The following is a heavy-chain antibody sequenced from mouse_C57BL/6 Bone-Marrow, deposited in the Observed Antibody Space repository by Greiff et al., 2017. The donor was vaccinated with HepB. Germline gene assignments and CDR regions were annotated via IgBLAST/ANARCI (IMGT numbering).Heavy chain of an antibody. V-gene: IGHV3-6*01. CDR2: ISYDGSN. CDR1: GYSITSGYY. CDR3: ARAGDGYYGAWFAY. D-gene: IGHD2-3*01. J-gene: IGHJ3*01. Sequence: DVHLVESGPGLVKPSQSLSLTCSVTGYSITSGYYWNWIRQFPGNKLEWMGYISYDGSNNYNPSLKNRISITRDTSKNQFFLKLNSVTTEDTATYYCARAGDGYYGAWFAYWGQGTLVTVSA.